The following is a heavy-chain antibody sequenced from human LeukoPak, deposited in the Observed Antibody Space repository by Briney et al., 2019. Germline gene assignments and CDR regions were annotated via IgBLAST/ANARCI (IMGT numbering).Heavy chain of an antibody. CDR3: ARGIWSRTVSSYYFDY. CDR1: GFTFTNYA. J-gene: IGHJ4*02. CDR2: INAGNGHT. Sequence: ASVKVSCKASGFTFTNYAMQLVRQAPGQRLEWMGWINAGNGHTRYSQRFQGRVTITRDTSATTVYMEVTSLRSEDTAVYYCARGIWSRTVSSYYFDYWGQGTLVTVSS. D-gene: IGHD3-3*01. V-gene: IGHV1-3*01.